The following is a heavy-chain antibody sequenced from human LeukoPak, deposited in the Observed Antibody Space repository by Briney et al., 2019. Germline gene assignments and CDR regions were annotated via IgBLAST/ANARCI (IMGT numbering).Heavy chain of an antibody. J-gene: IGHJ5*02. V-gene: IGHV3-30*04. D-gene: IGHD6-13*01. Sequence: GRSLRLSCAASGFTLSSYAMHWVRQAPGKGLEWVAIISDDGSTKYYADSVKGRFTIFRDNSKNTLYLQMNSLRAEDMAIYYCARDLPYGSSSNWFDPWGQGTLVTVSS. CDR3: ARDLPYGSSSNWFDP. CDR1: GFTLSSYA. CDR2: ISDDGSTK.